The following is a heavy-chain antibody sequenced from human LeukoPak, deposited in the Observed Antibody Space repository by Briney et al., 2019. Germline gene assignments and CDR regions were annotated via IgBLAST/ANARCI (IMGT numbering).Heavy chain of an antibody. Sequence: PSETLSLTCTVSGGSISSYYWSWIRQPAGKGLEWIGRIYTSGSTNYNPSLKSRVTISVDTSKNQFSLKLSSVTAADTAVYYCARDPSDDSSGFAFDIWGQGTMVTVSS. CDR3: ARDPSDDSSGFAFDI. CDR1: GGSISSYY. D-gene: IGHD3-22*01. CDR2: IYTSGST. J-gene: IGHJ3*02. V-gene: IGHV4-4*07.